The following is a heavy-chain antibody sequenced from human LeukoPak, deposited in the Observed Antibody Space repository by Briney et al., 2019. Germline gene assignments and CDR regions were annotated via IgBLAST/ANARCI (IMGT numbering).Heavy chain of an antibody. CDR1: GFTFNSYA. CDR3: ARGGSLAAAPHRYYFDY. CDR2: ISFDESHE. J-gene: IGHJ4*02. V-gene: IGHV3-30*14. Sequence: GGSLRLSCVASGFTFNSYAMNWVRQAPGKGLEWVAVISFDESHEYYADSVKGRFTISRDNSRNTVYLQMDSLRAEDTAVYYCARGGSLAAAPHRYYFDYWGQGTPVTVSS. D-gene: IGHD6-19*01.